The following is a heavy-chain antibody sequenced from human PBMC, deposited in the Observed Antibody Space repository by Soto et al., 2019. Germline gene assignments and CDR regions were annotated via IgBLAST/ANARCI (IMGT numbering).Heavy chain of an antibody. CDR3: ARHINMVRRVIIDY. J-gene: IGHJ4*02. D-gene: IGHD3-10*01. Sequence: QVQLVQAGAGMKKPGASEKVSCRGSGYTFTSYGMSWVRQTPGKGLEWMGWIDPYNSNTMDEQKFKGRVTMATVTSTSLPYMELRTLRSADTPVYYCARHINMVRRVIIDYWRQGTLVTVSS. V-gene: IGHV1-18*04. CDR2: IDPYNSNT. CDR1: GYTFTSYG.